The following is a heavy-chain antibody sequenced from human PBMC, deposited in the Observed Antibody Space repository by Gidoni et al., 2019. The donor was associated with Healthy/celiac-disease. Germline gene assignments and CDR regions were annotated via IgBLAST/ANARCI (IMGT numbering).Heavy chain of an antibody. J-gene: IGHJ5*02. CDR3: AREGESTNYDSSGYSS. CDR2: ICYDVSNQ. Sequence: QVQQVESGGVVVEHGRSLRLACAASGFPFSSYGLHWVRHAPGQGLEWVAVICYDVSNQYYADSVNGRFTISRDNSNTTLYLQLNSLRAEDTAVYYCAREGESTNYDSSGYSSWGQGTLVTVSS. D-gene: IGHD3-22*01. V-gene: IGHV3-33*01. CDR1: GFPFSSYG.